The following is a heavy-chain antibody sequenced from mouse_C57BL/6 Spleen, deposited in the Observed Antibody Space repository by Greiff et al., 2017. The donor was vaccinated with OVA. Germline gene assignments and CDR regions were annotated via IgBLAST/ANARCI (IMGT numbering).Heavy chain of an antibody. CDR2: IWSGGST. D-gene: IGHD4-1*01. CDR3: AKKGAGAVYFDV. V-gene: IGHV2-4*01. Sequence: VQLQQSGPGLVQPSQRLSITCTVSGFSLPSSGVHWVRQPPGKGLEWLGVIWSGGSTVYTAAFISRLSISKDNSKSQVFFKMNSLQADDTAIDYCAKKGAGAVYFDVWGTGTTVTVSS. J-gene: IGHJ1*03. CDR1: GFSLPSSG.